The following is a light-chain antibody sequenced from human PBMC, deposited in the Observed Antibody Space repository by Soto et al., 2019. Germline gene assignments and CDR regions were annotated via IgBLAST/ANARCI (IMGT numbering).Light chain of an antibody. Sequence: IQMTKYPSSLSASVGERVTITCRSSQGIRNDLGWYQQNPGTAPKLLIYAASTLQSGVPSRFSGSGSGTDFTLTISSLQPEYCATYYCQQSYSTPITVGQGTRLDI. CDR2: AAS. CDR3: QQSYSTPIT. CDR1: QGIRND. V-gene: IGKV1-39*01. J-gene: IGKJ5*01.